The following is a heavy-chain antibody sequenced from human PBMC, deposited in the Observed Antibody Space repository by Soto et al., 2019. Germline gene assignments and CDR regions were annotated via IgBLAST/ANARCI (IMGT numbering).Heavy chain of an antibody. Sequence: GGSLRLSCEASGFTFSTYNMIWVRQAPGKGLEWVSYINIGSSSIYADSVKGRFTISRDNARNSLYLQMNSLRAEDTAIYYCVTEAEVAVGATAFDSWGQGTLVTVSS. CDR2: INIGSSSI. D-gene: IGHD1-26*01. CDR1: GFTFSTYN. J-gene: IGHJ4*02. CDR3: VTEAEVAVGATAFDS. V-gene: IGHV3-48*01.